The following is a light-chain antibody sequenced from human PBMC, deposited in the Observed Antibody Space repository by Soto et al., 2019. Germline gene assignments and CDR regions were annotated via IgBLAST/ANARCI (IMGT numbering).Light chain of an antibody. CDR1: QSVISNF. J-gene: IGKJ1*01. V-gene: IGKV3-20*01. CDR2: GAS. Sequence: EIVLTQSPGTLSLSPGEKATLSCRASQSVISNFLAWYQQKPGQSPRLLIYGASSRATGIPDRFSGSGSETDFTLTITRLEPEDFAMYYCQQHGSSSWTFGQGTKVEFK. CDR3: QQHGSSSWT.